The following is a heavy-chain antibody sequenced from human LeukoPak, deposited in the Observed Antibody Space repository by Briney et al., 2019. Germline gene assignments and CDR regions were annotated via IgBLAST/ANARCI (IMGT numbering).Heavy chain of an antibody. CDR2: IYYSGNT. CDR1: GGSISSSSYY. V-gene: IGHV4-39*07. J-gene: IGHJ4*02. D-gene: IGHD1-26*01. CDR3: ARTSGSYSSNRDYFDY. Sequence: SETLSLTCTVSGGSISSSSYYWGWIRQPPGKGLEWIGSIYYSGNTYYNPSLKSRVTISVDTSKNQFSLKLNSVTAADTAVYYCARTSGSYSSNRDYFDYWGQGTLVTVSS.